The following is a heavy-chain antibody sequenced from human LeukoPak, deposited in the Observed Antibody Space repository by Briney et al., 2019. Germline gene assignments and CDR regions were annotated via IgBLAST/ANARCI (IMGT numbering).Heavy chain of an antibody. Sequence: SVKVSCKASGGTFSSYAISWVRQAPGRGLEWMGGIIPIFGTANYAQKFQGRVTITADESTSTAYMELSSLRSEDTAVYYCARGSIPEDYGDIVVGYYFDYWGQGTLVTVSS. D-gene: IGHD4-17*01. CDR3: ARGSIPEDYGDIVVGYYFDY. CDR2: IIPIFGTA. J-gene: IGHJ4*02. V-gene: IGHV1-69*13. CDR1: GGTFSSYA.